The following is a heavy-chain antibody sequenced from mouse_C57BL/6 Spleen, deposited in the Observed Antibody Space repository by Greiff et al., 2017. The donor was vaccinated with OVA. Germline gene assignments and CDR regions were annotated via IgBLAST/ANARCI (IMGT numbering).Heavy chain of an antibody. CDR3: ARGGLTGTRVYYFDY. CDR2: IHPNSGST. V-gene: IGHV1-64*01. J-gene: IGHJ2*01. CDR1: GYTFTSYW. D-gene: IGHD4-1*01. Sequence: VQLQQPGAELVKPGASVKLSCKASGYTFTSYWMHWVKQRPGQGLEWIGMIHPNSGSTNYNEKFKSKATLTVDKSSSTAYMQLSSLTSEDSAVYYCARGGLTGTRVYYFDYWGQGTTLTVSS.